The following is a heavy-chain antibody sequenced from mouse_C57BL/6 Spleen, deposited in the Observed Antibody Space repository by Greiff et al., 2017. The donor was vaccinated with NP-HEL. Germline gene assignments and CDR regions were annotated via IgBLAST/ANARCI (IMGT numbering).Heavy chain of an antibody. Sequence: QVQLQQPGAELVKPGASVKMSCKASGYTFTCYWITWVKQRPGQGLEWIGDIYPGSGSTNYNEKFKSKATLTVDTSSSTAYMQLSSLTSEDSAVYYCARDGSSHYYAMDYWGQGTSVTVSS. V-gene: IGHV1-55*01. D-gene: IGHD1-1*01. CDR1: GYTFTCYW. CDR2: IYPGSGST. CDR3: ARDGSSHYYAMDY. J-gene: IGHJ4*01.